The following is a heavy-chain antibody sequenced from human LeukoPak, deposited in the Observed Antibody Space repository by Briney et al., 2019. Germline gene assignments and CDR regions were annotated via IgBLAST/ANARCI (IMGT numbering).Heavy chain of an antibody. J-gene: IGHJ4*02. CDR2: IGTSSSTI. CDR3: ARHDYGGNSGDY. Sequence: GGSLRLSCAASGFTFSDHYMDWVRQAPGEGLEWVSYIGTSSSTIYYADSVKGRFTISRDNAKNSLYLQMNSLRDEDTAVYYCARHDYGGNSGDYWGQGTLVTVSS. V-gene: IGHV3-48*02. D-gene: IGHD4-23*01. CDR1: GFTFSDHY.